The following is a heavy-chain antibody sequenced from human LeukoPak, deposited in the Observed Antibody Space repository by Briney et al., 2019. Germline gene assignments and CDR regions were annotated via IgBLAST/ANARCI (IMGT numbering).Heavy chain of an antibody. CDR1: GYTFTSYG. D-gene: IGHD6-13*01. CDR3: ARDKRIAAAGDDALDI. Sequence: ASVKVSCKASGYTFTSYGISWVRQAPGQGLEWMGWISAYNGNTNYAQKLQGRVTMTTDTSTSTAYMELRSLRSDDTAVYYCARDKRIAAAGDDALDIWGQGTMVTVSS. V-gene: IGHV1-18*01. J-gene: IGHJ3*02. CDR2: ISAYNGNT.